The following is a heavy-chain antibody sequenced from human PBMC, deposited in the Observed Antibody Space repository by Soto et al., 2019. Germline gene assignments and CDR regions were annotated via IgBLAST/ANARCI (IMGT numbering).Heavy chain of an antibody. V-gene: IGHV1-3*01. Sequence: ASVKVSCKASGYTFTSYAMHWVRQAPGQRLEWMGWINAGNGNTKYSQKFQGRVTITTDTSASTAYMELSSLRSEDTAVYYCARAYAIAAAGTPYGMDVWGQGTTVTVSS. J-gene: IGHJ6*02. CDR1: GYTFTSYA. CDR2: INAGNGNT. CDR3: ARAYAIAAAGTPYGMDV. D-gene: IGHD6-13*01.